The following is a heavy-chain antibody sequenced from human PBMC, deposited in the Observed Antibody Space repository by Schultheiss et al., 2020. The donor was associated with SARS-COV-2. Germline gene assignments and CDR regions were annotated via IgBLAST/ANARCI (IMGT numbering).Heavy chain of an antibody. CDR3: ARVRLPRQLKNWFDP. CDR2: IYHSGST. D-gene: IGHD1-1*01. CDR1: GASISSSNW. J-gene: IGHJ5*02. V-gene: IGHV4-4*02. Sequence: SETLSLTCAVSGASISSSNWWSWVRQPPGKGLEWIGEIYHSGSTNYNPSLRSRVTISVDTSKNQFSLKLSSVTAADTAVYYCARVRLPRQLKNWFDPWGQGTLVTVSS.